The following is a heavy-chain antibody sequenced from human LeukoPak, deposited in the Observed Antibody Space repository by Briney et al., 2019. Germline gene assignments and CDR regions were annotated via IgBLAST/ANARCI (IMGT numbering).Heavy chain of an antibody. CDR3: ARDSKSGSYLGGFDY. V-gene: IGHV3-30-3*01. D-gene: IGHD1-26*01. CDR2: ISYDGSNK. CDR1: GFTFSSYA. J-gene: IGHJ4*02. Sequence: GGSLRLSCAASGFTFSSYAMHWVRQAPGKGLEWVAVISYDGSNKYYADSVKGRFTISRDNSKNTLYLQMNSLRAEDTAVYYCARDSKSGSYLGGFDYWGQGTLVTVSS.